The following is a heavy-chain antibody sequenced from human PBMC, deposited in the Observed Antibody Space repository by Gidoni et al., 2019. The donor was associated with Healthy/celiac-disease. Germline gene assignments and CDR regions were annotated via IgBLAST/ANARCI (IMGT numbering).Heavy chain of an antibody. D-gene: IGHD3-9*01. J-gene: IGHJ6*02. V-gene: IGHV4-39*01. Sequence: QLQLQESGPGLVQPSETLSLTCPVSGGSISSSSYYWRWIRQPPGKGLEWIGSIYYSGSTYYNPSLKSRVTISVDTSKNQFSLKLSSVTAADTAVYYCARLTATQNYDILTGYYVHYYYGMDVWGQGTTVTVSS. CDR2: IYYSGST. CDR3: ARLTATQNYDILTGYYVHYYYGMDV. CDR1: GGSISSSSYY.